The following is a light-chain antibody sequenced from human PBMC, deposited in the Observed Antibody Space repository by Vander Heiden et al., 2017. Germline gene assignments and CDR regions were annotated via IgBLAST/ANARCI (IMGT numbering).Light chain of an antibody. CDR1: KLGDKY. J-gene: IGLJ1*01. Sequence: SYELTQPPSVSVSPGQTASITCSGDKLGDKYACWYQQKPGQSPVLVIYKDSKRPSGIPERFSGSNSGNTATLTISGTQAMDEADYYCQAWDSSTVVFGTGTKVTVL. V-gene: IGLV3-1*01. CDR3: QAWDSSTVV. CDR2: KDS.